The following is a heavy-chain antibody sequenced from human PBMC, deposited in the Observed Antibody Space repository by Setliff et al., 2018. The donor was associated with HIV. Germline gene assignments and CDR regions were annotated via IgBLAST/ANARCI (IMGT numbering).Heavy chain of an antibody. V-gene: IGHV4-39*01. J-gene: IGHJ3*01. CDR3: ARQSGYTRGWDISGLVAGSFDL. CDR2: IYYSGNT. D-gene: IGHD3-3*01. CDR1: GGSISSGSYY. Sequence: CSVSGGSISSGSYYWGWIRQPPGKGLEWIGTIYYSGNTYYSPSLKSRVTISVDTSKNQFSLRLNSVTAADTAVYYCARQSGYTRGWDISGLVAGSFDLWGQGTLVTVSS.